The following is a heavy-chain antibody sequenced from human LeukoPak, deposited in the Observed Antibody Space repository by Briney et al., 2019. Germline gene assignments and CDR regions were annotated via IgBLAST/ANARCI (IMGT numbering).Heavy chain of an antibody. Sequence: GASVKVSCKASGGIFSSYTFNWVRQAPGQGLEWMGGIIPIFGTANYAQKFQGRVTITTDESTSTAYMELSSLRSEDTAVYYCANYGSGRWGTSWGQGTLVTVSS. V-gene: IGHV1-69*05. CDR3: ANYGSGRWGTS. J-gene: IGHJ5*02. CDR2: IIPIFGTA. CDR1: GGIFSSYT. D-gene: IGHD3-10*01.